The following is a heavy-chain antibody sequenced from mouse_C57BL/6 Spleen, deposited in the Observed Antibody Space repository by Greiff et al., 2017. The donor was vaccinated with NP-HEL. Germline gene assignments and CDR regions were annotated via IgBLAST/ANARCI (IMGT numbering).Heavy chain of an antibody. V-gene: IGHV1-55*01. J-gene: IGHJ2*01. D-gene: IGHD1-1*01. CDR1: GYTFTSYW. CDR2: IYPGSGST. Sequence: QVQLQQPGAELVKPGASVKMSCKASGYTFTSYWITWVKQRPGQGLEWIGDIYPGSGSTNYNEKFKSKATLTVDTSSSTAYMQLSSLTSEDSAVYYCARSGFITTVVASRDYWGQGTTLTVSS. CDR3: ARSGFITTVVASRDY.